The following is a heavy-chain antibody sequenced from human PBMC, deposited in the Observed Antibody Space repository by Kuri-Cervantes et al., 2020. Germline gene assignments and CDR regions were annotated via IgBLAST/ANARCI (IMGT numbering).Heavy chain of an antibody. Sequence: SSVKVSCKASGGAFSSYAISWVRQAPGQGLEWMGGIIPIFGTANYAQKFQGRVTITADESTSTAYMELSSLRSEETAVYYCARRRSSGWFGFDSWGQGALVTVSS. J-gene: IGHJ4*02. V-gene: IGHV1-69*13. CDR3: ARRRSSGWFGFDS. D-gene: IGHD6-19*01. CDR1: GGAFSSYA. CDR2: IIPIFGTA.